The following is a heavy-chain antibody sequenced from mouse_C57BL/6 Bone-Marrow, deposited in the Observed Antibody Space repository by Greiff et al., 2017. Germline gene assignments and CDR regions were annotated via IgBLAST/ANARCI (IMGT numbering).Heavy chain of an antibody. CDR2: FPPYNYDT. CDR3: ARRDIWGSYAMDY. D-gene: IGHD1-1*02. CDR1: VYTFSTYP. V-gene: IGHV1-47*01. Sequence: HVPLPQSGAELVKPGASVKMSYKASVYTFSTYPIEWMEETHGKSLEWIGNFPPYNYDTRYNEKFKGKATLTVEKSSSTVYLELSRLTSDDSAVYYCARRDIWGSYAMDYWGQGTSVTVSS. J-gene: IGHJ4*01.